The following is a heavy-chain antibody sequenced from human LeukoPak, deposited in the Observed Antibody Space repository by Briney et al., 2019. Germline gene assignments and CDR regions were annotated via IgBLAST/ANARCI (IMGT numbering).Heavy chain of an antibody. D-gene: IGHD3-22*01. CDR3: ARGYYDRPNFDY. J-gene: IGHJ4*02. CDR2: ISYDGSNK. V-gene: IGHV3-30-3*01. Sequence: GGSLRLSCAASGFTFSSYAMHWVRQAPGKGLEWVAVISYDGSNKYYADSVKGRFTISRDNSKNTLYLQMSSLRSEDTAVYYCARGYYDRPNFDYWGQGTLVTVSS. CDR1: GFTFSSYA.